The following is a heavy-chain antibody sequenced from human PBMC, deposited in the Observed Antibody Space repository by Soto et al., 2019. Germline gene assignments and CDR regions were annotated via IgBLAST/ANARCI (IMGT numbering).Heavy chain of an antibody. D-gene: IGHD2-8*01. J-gene: IGHJ6*02. CDR2: ISAYNGNT. V-gene: IGHV1-18*04. CDR3: ARRVYATLYYYYGMDV. CDR1: GYTFTSYC. Sequence: GASVKVSCKGSGYTFTSYCISWVLQAPGQGLEWMGWISAYNGNTNYAQKLQGRVTMTTDTSTSTAYMELRSLRSDDTAVYYCARRVYATLYYYYGMDVWGQGTTVTVSS.